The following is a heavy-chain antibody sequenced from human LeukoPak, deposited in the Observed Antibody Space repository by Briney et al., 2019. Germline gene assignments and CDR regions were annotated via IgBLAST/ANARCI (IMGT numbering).Heavy chain of an antibody. Sequence: GSLRLSCAGSGFTVATNYMSWVRQAPGKGLEWVSVSYTDETTYYADSVEGRFTIYRDSSKNILYLQMDSLRAEDTAVYYCARENRGIFGMAEIYYMDVWGKGTTVTVSS. CDR2: SYTDETT. D-gene: IGHD3-3*01. CDR3: ARENRGIFGMAEIYYMDV. V-gene: IGHV3-53*01. CDR1: GFTVATNY. J-gene: IGHJ6*03.